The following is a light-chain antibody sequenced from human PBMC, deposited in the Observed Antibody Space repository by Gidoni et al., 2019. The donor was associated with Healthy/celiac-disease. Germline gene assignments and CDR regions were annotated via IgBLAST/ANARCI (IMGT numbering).Light chain of an antibody. CDR1: QRVSSY. J-gene: IGKJ1*01. Sequence: EIVLTQSTATLSLSPGERANLACRASQRVSSYLAWYQQKPDQAPRLLIYDASNRATGIPARFSGSGSGTDFTLTISSLEPEDFAVYYFQQRSNWPPTFGQGAKVEIK. CDR3: QQRSNWPPT. V-gene: IGKV3-11*01. CDR2: DAS.